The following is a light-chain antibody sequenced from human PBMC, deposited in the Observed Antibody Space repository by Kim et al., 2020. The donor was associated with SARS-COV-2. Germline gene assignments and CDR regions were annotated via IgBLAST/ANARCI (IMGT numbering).Light chain of an antibody. J-gene: IGLJ3*02. CDR2: SND. CDR1: SSNIGSNT. V-gene: IGLV1-44*01. CDR3: AAWDDSLKAWL. Sequence: QSVLTQPPSASGTPGQRVTVSCSGSSSNIGSNTVNWYQQLPGTAPKLLIYSNDRRPSWVPDRFSGSNSGTSASLAISGLQSEDEADYYCAAWDDSLKAWLSGGGTQLTVL.